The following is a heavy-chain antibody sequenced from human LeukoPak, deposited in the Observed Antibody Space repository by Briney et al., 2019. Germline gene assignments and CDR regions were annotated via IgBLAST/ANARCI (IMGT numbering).Heavy chain of an antibody. CDR3: ARGGLPGGFDY. CDR2: INQDGREI. CDR1: GFAVSRSW. D-gene: IGHD4-23*01. Sequence: GGSLRLSCAASGFAVSRSWMTWVRQAPGKGLEWVANINQDGREIDYVDSVRGRFTISRDNAENPLCLQMNSLRAEDTAVYYCARGGLPGGFDYWGQGTLVTVSS. V-gene: IGHV3-7*03. J-gene: IGHJ4*02.